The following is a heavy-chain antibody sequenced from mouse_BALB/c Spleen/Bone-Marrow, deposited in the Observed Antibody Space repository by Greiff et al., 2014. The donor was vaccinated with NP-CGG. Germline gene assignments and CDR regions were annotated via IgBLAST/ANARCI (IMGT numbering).Heavy chain of an antibody. CDR2: IWASGST. V-gene: IGHV2-9*02. CDR3: ARVYLWYFDV. CDR1: GFSLTSYG. Sequence: VQRVESGPGLVAPSQSLSITCTVSGFSLTSYGVHWVRQPPGKGLEWLGVIWASGSTNYYSALMSRLSISKDNSKSQVFLKMNSLQTNDAAMYYCARVYLWYFDVWGAGTTVTVSS. J-gene: IGHJ1*01. D-gene: IGHD2-3*01.